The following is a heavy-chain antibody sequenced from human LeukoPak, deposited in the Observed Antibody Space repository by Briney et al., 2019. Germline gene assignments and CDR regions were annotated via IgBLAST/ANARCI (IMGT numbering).Heavy chain of an antibody. V-gene: IGHV3-23*01. J-gene: IGHJ4*02. CDR1: GFTFSSYA. Sequence: GGSLRLSCAASGFTFSSYAMSWVRQAPGKGLEWVSTISNSGGTTYYADSVKGRFTISRDNAKNTLYLQMNSLRAGDTAVYYCASTPNGVAAIYFDYWGQGTLVTVSS. CDR2: ISNSGGTT. CDR3: ASTPNGVAAIYFDY. D-gene: IGHD2-15*01.